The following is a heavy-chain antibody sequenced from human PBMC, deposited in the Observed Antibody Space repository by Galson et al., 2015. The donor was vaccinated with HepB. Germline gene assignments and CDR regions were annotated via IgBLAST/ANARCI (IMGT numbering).Heavy chain of an antibody. CDR2: IVVGSGNT. CDR3: VAGFYDSSITYWNFDL. Sequence: SVKVSCKASGFAFSSSTLQWVRQARGQRLEWIGWIVVGSGNTNHAQRFQGRVTLSRDMSTSTGYMDPSSLRSEDTAVYYCVAGFYDSSITYWNFDLWGRGTLVTVSS. V-gene: IGHV1-58*01. D-gene: IGHD3-22*01. CDR1: GFAFSSST. J-gene: IGHJ2*01.